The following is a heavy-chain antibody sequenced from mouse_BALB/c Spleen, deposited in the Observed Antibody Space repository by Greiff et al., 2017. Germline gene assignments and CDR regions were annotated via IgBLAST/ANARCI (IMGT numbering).Heavy chain of an antibody. CDR3: ARSGLDYAMDY. CDR2: IYPGDGDT. J-gene: IGHJ4*01. CDR1: GYTFTSYW. V-gene: IGHV1-87*01. D-gene: IGHD2-2*01. Sequence: VQLQQSGAELARPGASVKLSCKASGYTFTSYWMQWVKQRPGQGLEWIGAIYPGDGDTRYTQKFKGKATLTADKSSSTAYMQHSSLASEDSAVYYCARSGLDYAMDYWGQGTSVTVSS.